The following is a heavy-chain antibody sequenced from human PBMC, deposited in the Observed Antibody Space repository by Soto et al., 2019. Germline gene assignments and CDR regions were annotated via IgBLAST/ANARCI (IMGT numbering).Heavy chain of an antibody. CDR2: INGVTGRT. J-gene: IGHJ4*02. D-gene: IGHD4-17*01. CDR3: ATWAGQARDFGGPFDY. Sequence: QIRLVQSGVAVKNPGASEKVPCQGSGYSFTSHGVSWVRQAPGQGLEWMGWINGVTGRTTYARRFQGRVALTTDKSTNTAYMELTRLRSDDAAVYYCATWAGQARDFGGPFDYWGQGTLVTVSS. V-gene: IGHV1-18*01. CDR1: GYSFTSHG.